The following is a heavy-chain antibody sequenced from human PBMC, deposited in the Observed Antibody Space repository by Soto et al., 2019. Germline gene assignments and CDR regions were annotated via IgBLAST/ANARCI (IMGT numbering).Heavy chain of an antibody. D-gene: IGHD3-10*01. V-gene: IGHV3-33*01. CDR3: ARDDEYSGNGMDV. Sequence: QVQLVESGGGVVQPGRSLRLSCAASGFTFSNYGMHWVRQAPGKGLEWVAVILNDGIYRYHADSVKHRFTISRDNSKNMLYLQMNSLRAEDTAVYYCARDDEYSGNGMDVWGQGTTVTVS. J-gene: IGHJ6*02. CDR1: GFTFSNYG. CDR2: ILNDGIYR.